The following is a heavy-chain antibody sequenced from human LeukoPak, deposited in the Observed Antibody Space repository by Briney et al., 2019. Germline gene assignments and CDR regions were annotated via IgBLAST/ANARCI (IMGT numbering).Heavy chain of an antibody. J-gene: IGHJ4*02. CDR1: GFTFSGYG. CDR2: IRYDGSNK. CDR3: AKDLGHRTKTPDY. Sequence: PGGSLRLSCAASGFTFSGYGMHWVRQAPGKGLERVAFIRYDGSNKYYADSVKGRFTISRDNSKNTLYLQMNSLRAEDTAVYYCAKDLGHRTKTPDYWGQGTLVTVSS. D-gene: IGHD2-8*01. V-gene: IGHV3-30*02.